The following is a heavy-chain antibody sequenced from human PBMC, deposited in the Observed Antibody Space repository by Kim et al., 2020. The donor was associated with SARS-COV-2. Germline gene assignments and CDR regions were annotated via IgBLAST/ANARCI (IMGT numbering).Heavy chain of an antibody. V-gene: IGHV5-10-1*01. J-gene: IGHJ6*02. CDR1: GYSFTSYW. CDR3: ARLTSDYGGNDGMDV. CDR2: IDPSDSYT. Sequence: GESLKISCKGSGYSFTSYWISWVRQMPGKGLEWMGRIDPSDSYTNYSPSFQGHVTISADKSISTAYLQWSSLKASDTAMYYCARLTSDYGGNDGMDVWGQGTTVTVSS. D-gene: IGHD4-17*01.